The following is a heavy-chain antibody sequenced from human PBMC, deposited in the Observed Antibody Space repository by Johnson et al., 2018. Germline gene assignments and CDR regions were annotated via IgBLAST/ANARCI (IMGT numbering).Heavy chain of an antibody. CDR3: ARDPGLSIAAGGTDAPQRWYYGMDV. CDR2: IWYDGSNK. Sequence: QVQLVESGGGVVQPGRSLRLSCAASGFTFSNYGMHWVRQAPGKGLEWVAVIWYDGSNKYYVDSVKGRFTISRDNSKNTLYLQMNNLGVEATGVYYCARDPGLSIAAGGTDAPQRWYYGMDVWGQGTTVTVSS. J-gene: IGHJ6*02. CDR1: GFTFSNYG. V-gene: IGHV3-33*01. D-gene: IGHD6-13*01.